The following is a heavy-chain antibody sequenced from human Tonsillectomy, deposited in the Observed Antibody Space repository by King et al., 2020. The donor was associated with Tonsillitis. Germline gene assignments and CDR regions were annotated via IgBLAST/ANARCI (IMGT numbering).Heavy chain of an antibody. Sequence: QLVQSGGGLVKPGGSLRLSCAASGFTFSNAWMSWVRQAPGKGLEWVGRIKSKTDGGTTDYAAPVKGRFTISRDDSKNTLYLQMNSLKTEDTAVYYCLRYFDWFTSRDAFDIWGQGTMVTVSS. D-gene: IGHD3-9*01. CDR2: IKSKTDGGTT. CDR1: GFTFSNAW. V-gene: IGHV3-15*01. CDR3: LRYFDWFTSRDAFDI. J-gene: IGHJ3*02.